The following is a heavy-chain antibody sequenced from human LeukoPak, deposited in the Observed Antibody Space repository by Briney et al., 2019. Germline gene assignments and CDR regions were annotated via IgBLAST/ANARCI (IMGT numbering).Heavy chain of an antibody. D-gene: IGHD2-21*01. CDR1: GFTFSRFA. V-gene: IGHV3-23*01. CDR3: AKYFGFCGVTGCPAGWCMDV. Sequence: GGSLRLSCAASGFTFSRFAMGWVRQPPGKGLEWVSTISNIGDTYFADSVKGRFTISRDNSKDTLYLQMSSLRAEDTAVYYCAKYFGFCGVTGCPAGWCMDVWGTGTTVTASS. J-gene: IGHJ6*03. CDR2: ISNIGDT.